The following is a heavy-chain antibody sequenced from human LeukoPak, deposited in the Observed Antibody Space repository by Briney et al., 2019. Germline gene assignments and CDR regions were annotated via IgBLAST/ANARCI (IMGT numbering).Heavy chain of an antibody. J-gene: IGHJ5*02. V-gene: IGHV1-2*02. CDR3: ARPNDFSWFDP. Sequence: ASVKVSCKTSGYTFTAYYIHWVRQPPGQGLEWMGWISPNSGGTNYAQKFQGRVTMTRDTSISTAYMELSRLRSDDTAVYYCARPNDFSWFDPWGQGTLVTVSS. D-gene: IGHD3-3*01. CDR2: ISPNSGGT. CDR1: GYTFTAYY.